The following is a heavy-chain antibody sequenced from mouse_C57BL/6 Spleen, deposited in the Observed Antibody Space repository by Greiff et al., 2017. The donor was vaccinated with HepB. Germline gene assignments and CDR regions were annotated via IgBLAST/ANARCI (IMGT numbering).Heavy chain of an antibody. CDR2: IYPGSGST. CDR1: GYTFTSYW. V-gene: IGHV1-55*01. D-gene: IGHD1-1*01. Sequence: VQLQQPGAELVKPGASVKMSCKASGYTFTSYWITWVKQRPGQGLEWIGDIYPGSGSTNYNEKFKSKATLTVDTSSSTAYMQLSSLTSEDSAVYYCARWGYYGSSRGFAYWGQGTLVTVSA. CDR3: ARWGYYGSSRGFAY. J-gene: IGHJ3*01.